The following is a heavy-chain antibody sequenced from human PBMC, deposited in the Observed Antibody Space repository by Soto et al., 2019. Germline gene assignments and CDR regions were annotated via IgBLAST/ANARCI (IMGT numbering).Heavy chain of an antibody. V-gene: IGHV3-30*18. CDR1: GFTFSSYG. J-gene: IGHJ4*02. Sequence: GGSLRLSCAASGFTFSSYGMHWVRQAPGKGLEWVAVISYDGSNKYYADSVKGRFTISRDNSKNTLYLQMNSLRAEDTAVYYCAKQGTVSNNWKYYFDYWGQGTLVTVSS. CDR3: AKQGTVSNNWKYYFDY. CDR2: ISYDGSNK. D-gene: IGHD1-20*01.